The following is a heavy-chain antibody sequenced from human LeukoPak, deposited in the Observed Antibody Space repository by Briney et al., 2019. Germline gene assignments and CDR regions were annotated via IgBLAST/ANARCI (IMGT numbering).Heavy chain of an antibody. Sequence: SETLSLTCTVSGDSISSNSYYWGWIRQPPGKGLEWIGNIHYSGSTYYNPSLKSRVTISVDTSKNQFSLKLSSVTAADTAVYYCASSIWSPYYFDYWGQGTLVTVSS. CDR1: GDSISSNSYY. D-gene: IGHD3-16*01. J-gene: IGHJ4*02. V-gene: IGHV4-39*01. CDR2: IHYSGST. CDR3: ASSIWSPYYFDY.